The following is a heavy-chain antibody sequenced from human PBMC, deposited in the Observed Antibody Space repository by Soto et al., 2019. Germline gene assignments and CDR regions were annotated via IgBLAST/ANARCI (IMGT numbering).Heavy chain of an antibody. V-gene: IGHV3-21*01. J-gene: IGHJ3*01. CDR1: GFTFSSQT. CDR3: ASPRGLDDAFDF. Sequence: GGSLRLSCAVSGFTFSSQTMNWVRQAPGKGLEWVSSVSSSGSYKYYADSVKGRFTISRDNAKNSLYLQMNSLRAEDTAVYFCASPRGLDDAFDFWGQGTMVTVSS. CDR2: VSSSGSYK. D-gene: IGHD3-10*01.